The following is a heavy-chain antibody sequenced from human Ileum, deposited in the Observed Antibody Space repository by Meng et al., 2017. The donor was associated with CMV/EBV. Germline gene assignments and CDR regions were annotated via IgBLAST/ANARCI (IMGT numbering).Heavy chain of an antibody. V-gene: IGHV6-1*01. CDR3: TYGWPLKY. J-gene: IGHJ4*02. D-gene: IGHD3-10*01. Sequence: QVQLHQSGPGLVKPSQTLSLTCAGDSVSISTESRNWIRQSPSRGLEWLGRTWYGSKWYYEYAVSVKSRITIIPDTSQNQISLQLNSVTPDDTAVYYCTYGWPLKYWGQGSLVTVSS. CDR2: TWYGSKWYY. CDR1: DSVSISTES.